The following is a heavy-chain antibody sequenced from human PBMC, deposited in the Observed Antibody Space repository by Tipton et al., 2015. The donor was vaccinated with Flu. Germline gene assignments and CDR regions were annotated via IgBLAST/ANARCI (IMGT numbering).Heavy chain of an antibody. CDR1: GGSISSYY. CDR3: ARVLDYYDSSGPFGY. D-gene: IGHD3-22*01. J-gene: IGHJ4*02. V-gene: IGHV4-59*01. Sequence: TLSLTCTVSGGSISSYYWSWIRQPPGKGLEWIGYIYYSGSTNYNPSLKSRVTISVDTSKNQFSLKLSSVTAADTAVCYCARVLDYYDSSGPFGYWGQGTLVTVSS. CDR2: IYYSGST.